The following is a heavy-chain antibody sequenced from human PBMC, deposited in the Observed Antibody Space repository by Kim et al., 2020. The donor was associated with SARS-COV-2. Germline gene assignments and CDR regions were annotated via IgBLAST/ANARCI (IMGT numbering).Heavy chain of an antibody. J-gene: IGHJ4*02. V-gene: IGHV1-24*01. CDR2: LDPEDSET. Sequence: LDPEDSETIYDRKFKGRVTMTEDTSTDTAYMELSSLRSEDTAVYYCATDGIWGQGTLVTVSS. D-gene: IGHD1-20*01. CDR3: ATDGI.